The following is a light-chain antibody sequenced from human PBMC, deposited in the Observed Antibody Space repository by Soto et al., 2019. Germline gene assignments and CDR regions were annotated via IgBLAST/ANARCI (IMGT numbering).Light chain of an antibody. CDR3: QQLNSYPYT. Sequence: DVQLTQSPSFLSASVGDRVTISCRASQGISRYLAWYQQKPGKAPKLLIYAASTLLSGVPSSFSGDGSGTEFTLTISSLQPEDFATYYCQQLNSYPYTFGQGTKLEIK. CDR1: QGISRY. V-gene: IGKV1-9*01. CDR2: AAS. J-gene: IGKJ2*01.